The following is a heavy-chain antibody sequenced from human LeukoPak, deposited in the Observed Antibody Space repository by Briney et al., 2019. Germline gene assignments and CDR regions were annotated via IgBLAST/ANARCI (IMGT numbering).Heavy chain of an antibody. J-gene: IGHJ6*03. CDR2: IYPGDSDT. V-gene: IGHV5-51*01. D-gene: IGHD3-10*01. Sequence: GESLKISCKGSGYSFTSYWIGWVRQMPGKGLEWMGIIYPGDSDTRYSPSFQGQVTISADKSISTAYLQWSSLKASDTAMYYCARQPKTNYYGSGRYMDVWGKGTTVTVSS. CDR3: ARQPKTNYYGSGRYMDV. CDR1: GYSFTSYW.